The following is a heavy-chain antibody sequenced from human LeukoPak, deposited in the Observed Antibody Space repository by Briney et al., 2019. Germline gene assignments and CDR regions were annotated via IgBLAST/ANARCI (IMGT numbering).Heavy chain of an antibody. J-gene: IGHJ4*02. CDR2: INHSGST. CDR1: GGSFSGYY. D-gene: IGHD5-24*01. Sequence: SETLSLTCAVYGGSFSGYYWSWIRQPPGKGLEWIGEINHSGSTNYNPSLESRVTISVDTSKNQFSLKLSSVTAADTAVYYCARARENDYWDQGTLVTVSS. CDR3: ARARENDY. V-gene: IGHV4-34*01.